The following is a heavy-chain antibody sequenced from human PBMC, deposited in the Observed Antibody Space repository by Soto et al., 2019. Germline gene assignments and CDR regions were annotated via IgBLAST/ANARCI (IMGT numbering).Heavy chain of an antibody. CDR3: ARAAESSSWSDYFDY. Sequence: SETLSLTCSVSGVSLTSGTYYWSWIRQHPGKGLEWIGYIYYSGSTYYNPSLKSRVTISVDTSKNQFSLKLSPVTAADTAVYYCARAAESSSWSDYFDYWGQGTLVTV. CDR2: IYYSGST. J-gene: IGHJ4*02. CDR1: GVSLTSGTYY. D-gene: IGHD6-13*01. V-gene: IGHV4-31*03.